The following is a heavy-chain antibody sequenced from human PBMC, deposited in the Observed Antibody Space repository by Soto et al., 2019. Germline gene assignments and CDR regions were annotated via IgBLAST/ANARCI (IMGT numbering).Heavy chain of an antibody. CDR2: INAGNGNT. CDR1: GYTFTSYA. D-gene: IGHD6-13*01. V-gene: IGHV1-3*01. J-gene: IGHJ3*02. Sequence: ASVKVSCKASGYTFTSYAMHWVRQAPGQRLEWMGWINAGNGNTKYSQKFQGRVTITRDTSASTAYMELSSLRSEDTAVYYCAREGGGGSSWYGSAFDIWGQGTMVTVSS. CDR3: AREGGGGSSWYGSAFDI.